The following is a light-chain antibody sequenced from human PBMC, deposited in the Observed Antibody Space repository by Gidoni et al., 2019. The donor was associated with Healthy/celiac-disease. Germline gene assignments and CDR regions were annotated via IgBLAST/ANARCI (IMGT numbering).Light chain of an antibody. J-gene: IGLJ2*01. V-gene: IGLV2-14*01. CDR3: SSYTTSNTHVV. Sequence: QSALTQPAPVSGSPGQSITISCTGTSSDVGGYNYVSWYQQHPGKAPKLMIYEVSDRPSEVPDRFSGSKSGNTASLTISGLQAEDEADYYCSSYTTSNTHVVFGGGTKLTVL. CDR2: EVS. CDR1: SSDVGGYNY.